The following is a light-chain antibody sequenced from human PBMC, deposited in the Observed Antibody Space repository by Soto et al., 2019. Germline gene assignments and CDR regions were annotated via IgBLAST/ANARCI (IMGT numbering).Light chain of an antibody. CDR1: QGISSY. J-gene: IGKJ1*01. CDR3: QQVNSYPRT. V-gene: IGKV1-9*01. CDR2: TAS. Sequence: DILLTQSPSFLSASVGDTVTITCRASQGISSYLAWYQQKPEKAPKLLIYTASTLQSGVPSRFSGSGSGTEFTLTISNLQPEDFATYYCQQVNSYPRTFGQGTKVEIK.